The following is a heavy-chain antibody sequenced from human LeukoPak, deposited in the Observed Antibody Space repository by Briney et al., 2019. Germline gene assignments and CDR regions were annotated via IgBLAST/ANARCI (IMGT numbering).Heavy chain of an antibody. CDR3: ARVVDTHFDY. CDR1: GFTFSSYW. V-gene: IGHV3-74*01. J-gene: IGHJ4*02. Sequence: GGSLRLSCAASGFTFSSYWMHWVRQAPGKGLVWVSRIKSDGSTTTYADSVKGRFTISRDNAKNTLYLQVNSLRAEDTAVYYCARVVDTHFDYWGQGTLVTVSS. CDR2: IKSDGSTT. D-gene: IGHD5-18*01.